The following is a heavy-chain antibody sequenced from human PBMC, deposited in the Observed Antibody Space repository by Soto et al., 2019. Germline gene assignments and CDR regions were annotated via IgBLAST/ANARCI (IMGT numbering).Heavy chain of an antibody. Sequence: ASVKVSCKASGYTFTGYYMHWVRQAPGQGLEWMGWINPNSGGTNYAQKFQGRVTMTRDTSISTAYMELSRLRSDDTAVYYCARVGYCSSTSCYNYYYYGMDVWGQGTTVTVSS. CDR3: ARVGYCSSTSCYNYYYYGMDV. CDR1: GYTFTGYY. V-gene: IGHV1-2*02. D-gene: IGHD2-2*02. CDR2: INPNSGGT. J-gene: IGHJ6*02.